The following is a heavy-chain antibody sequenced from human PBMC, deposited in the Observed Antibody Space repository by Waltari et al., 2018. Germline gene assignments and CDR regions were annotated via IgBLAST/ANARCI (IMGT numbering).Heavy chain of an antibody. Sequence: QVQLVQSGAEVKKPGSSVKVSCKASGGTFSSYAIRWVRQAHGQGLEWMGGIIPIFGTANYAQKFQGRVTITTDESTSTAYMELSSLRSEDTAVYYCARVSAGLPQGDRRNWFDPWGQGTLVTVSS. D-gene: IGHD5-12*01. J-gene: IGHJ5*02. V-gene: IGHV1-69*05. CDR2: IIPIFGTA. CDR3: ARVSAGLPQGDRRNWFDP. CDR1: GGTFSSYA.